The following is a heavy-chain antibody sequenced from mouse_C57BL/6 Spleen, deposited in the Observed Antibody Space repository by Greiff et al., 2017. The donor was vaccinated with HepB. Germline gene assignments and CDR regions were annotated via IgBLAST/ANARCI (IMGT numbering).Heavy chain of an antibody. CDR1: GYTFTSYW. CDR3: ARPGLRDYFDY. J-gene: IGHJ2*01. Sequence: QVQLQQPGAELVKPGASVKLSCKASGYTFTSYWMHWVKQRPGQGLEWIGMIHPNSGSTNYNEKFKSKATLTVDKPSSTAYMQLSSLTSEDSAVYYCARPGLRDYFDYWGQGTTLTVSS. V-gene: IGHV1-64*01. D-gene: IGHD1-1*01. CDR2: IHPNSGST.